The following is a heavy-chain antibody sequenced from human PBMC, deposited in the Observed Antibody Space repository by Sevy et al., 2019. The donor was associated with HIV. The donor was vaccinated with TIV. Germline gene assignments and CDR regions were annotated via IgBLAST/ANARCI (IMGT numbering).Heavy chain of an antibody. CDR3: AKDMIPTYGSGSSPLDY. V-gene: IGHV3-9*01. J-gene: IGHJ4*02. Sequence: SLRLSCAASGFTFDDYAMHWVRQAPGKGLEWVSGISWNSGSIGYADSVKGRFTISRDNAKNSLYLQMNSLRAEDTALYYCAKDMIPTYGSGSSPLDYWGQGTLVTVSS. D-gene: IGHD3-10*01. CDR1: GFTFDDYA. CDR2: ISWNSGSI.